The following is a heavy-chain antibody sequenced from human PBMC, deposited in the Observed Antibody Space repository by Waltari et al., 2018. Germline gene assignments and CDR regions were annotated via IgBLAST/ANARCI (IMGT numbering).Heavy chain of an antibody. J-gene: IGHJ4*02. CDR2: IYYRGST. CDR3: ASASGYSGYGAFGY. D-gene: IGHD5-12*01. CDR1: GGSLSSSSYY. Sequence: QLQLQESGPGLVKPSANLSLTCTVSGGSLSSSSYYLGWIRQPPGKGLEGIGSIYYRGSTYDNPSLKSRVTSSVDTSKNQFSLKLSSVTAADTAMYYCASASGYSGYGAFGYWGQGTLVTVSS. V-gene: IGHV4-39*07.